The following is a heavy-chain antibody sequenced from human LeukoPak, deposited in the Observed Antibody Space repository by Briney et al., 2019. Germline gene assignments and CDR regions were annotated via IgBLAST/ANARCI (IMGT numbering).Heavy chain of an antibody. CDR1: GGSISRSTYY. Sequence: SETLSLTCTVSGGSISRSTYYWGWIRQPPGKGLEWIGSTYYSGSTYYNPSLKSRVTISVDTSKNQFSLKLSSVTAADTAVYYCARGVSITGTTWDVVDYWGQGTLVTVSS. CDR3: ARGVSITGTTWDVVDY. J-gene: IGHJ4*02. D-gene: IGHD1-20*01. V-gene: IGHV4-39*01. CDR2: TYYSGST.